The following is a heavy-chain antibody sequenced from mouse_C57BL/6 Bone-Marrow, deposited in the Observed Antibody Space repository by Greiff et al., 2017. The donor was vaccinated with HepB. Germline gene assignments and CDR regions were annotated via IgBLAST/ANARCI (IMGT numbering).Heavy chain of an antibody. CDR3: TTKGPITTGQDYFDY. D-gene: IGHD1-1*01. CDR2: IDPENGDT. CDR1: GFNIKDDY. V-gene: IGHV14-4*01. Sequence: EVQLQQSGAELVRPGASVKLSCTASGFNIKDDYMHWVKQRPEQGLEWSGWIDPENGDTEYASKFQGKATITADTSSNTAYLQLSSLTSEDTAVYYCTTKGPITTGQDYFDYWGQGTTLTVSS. J-gene: IGHJ2*01.